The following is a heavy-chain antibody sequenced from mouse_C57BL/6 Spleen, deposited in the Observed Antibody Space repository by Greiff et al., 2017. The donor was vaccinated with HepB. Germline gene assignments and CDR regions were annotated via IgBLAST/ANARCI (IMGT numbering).Heavy chain of an antibody. CDR1: GYTFTSYW. J-gene: IGHJ2*01. CDR2: IDPSDSYT. V-gene: IGHV1-50*01. Sequence: QVHVKQPGAELVKPGASVKLSCKASGYTFTSYWMQWVKQRPGQGLEWIGEIDPSDSYTNYNQKFKGKATLTVDTSSSTAYMQLSSLTSEDSAVYYCARFYGSSQYYFDYWGQGTTLTVSS. CDR3: ARFYGSSQYYFDY. D-gene: IGHD1-1*01.